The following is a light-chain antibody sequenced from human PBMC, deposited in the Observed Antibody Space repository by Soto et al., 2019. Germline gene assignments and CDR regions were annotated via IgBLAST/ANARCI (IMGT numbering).Light chain of an antibody. J-gene: IGKJ5*01. CDR3: QQYGSSHL. CDR2: GAS. Sequence: EIVLTQSPGTLSLSPGERATLSCRASQSVSSSYLAWYQQKPGQAPRLLIYGASSRATGIPDRFSGSGSGTDFTLTISRLEPEGVAVYYCQQYGSSHLFGQGTRLEIK. CDR1: QSVSSSY. V-gene: IGKV3-20*01.